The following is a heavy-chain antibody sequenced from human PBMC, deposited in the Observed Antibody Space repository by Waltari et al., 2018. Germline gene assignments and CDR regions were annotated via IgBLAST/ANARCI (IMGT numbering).Heavy chain of an antibody. J-gene: IGHJ6*02. CDR2: IYSGGSR. CDR1: GFTVRSNF. Sequence: VHLMKSGGGLVQPGGSLRLSCAASGFTVRSNFMSWVRQAPGKGLEWVSVIYSGGSRYFADSVKGRFTISRDNSKNMLYLQMDSLRAEDTAVYYCAREKGPYHYYAMDVWGQGTTVTVSS. V-gene: IGHV3-66*02. D-gene: IGHD3-16*01. CDR3: AREKGPYHYYAMDV.